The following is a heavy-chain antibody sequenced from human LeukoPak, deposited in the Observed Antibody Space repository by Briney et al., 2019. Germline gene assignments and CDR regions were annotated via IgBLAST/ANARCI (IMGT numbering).Heavy chain of an antibody. CDR1: GYTFTGYY. J-gene: IGHJ4*02. V-gene: IGHV1-2*02. CDR3: ARDLHWGPDY. D-gene: IGHD7-27*01. Sequence: ASVKVSCKASGYTFTGYYMHLVRQAPGQGLEWMGWIKPNTGDTNYAQKFQGRVTMTRDTSISTAYMELSSLRSDDTAVYFCARDLHWGPDYWGQGTLVTVSS. CDR2: IKPNTGDT.